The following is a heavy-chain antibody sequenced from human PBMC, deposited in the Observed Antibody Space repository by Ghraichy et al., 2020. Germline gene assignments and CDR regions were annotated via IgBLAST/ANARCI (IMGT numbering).Heavy chain of an antibody. CDR1: GGTFSSYA. D-gene: IGHD6-6*01. CDR3: ARDGGPADSSSWYNWFDP. J-gene: IGHJ5*02. CDR2: IIPIFGTA. V-gene: IGHV1-69*13. Sequence: SVKVSCKASGGTFSSYAISWVRQAPGQGLEWMGGIIPIFGTANYAQKFQGRVTITADESTSTAYMELSSLRSEDTAVYYCARDGGPADSSSWYNWFDPWGQGTLVTVSS.